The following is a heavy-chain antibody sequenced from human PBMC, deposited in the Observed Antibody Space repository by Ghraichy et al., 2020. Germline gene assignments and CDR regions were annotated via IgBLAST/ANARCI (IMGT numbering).Heavy chain of an antibody. Sequence: GGSLRLSCSASGFSFPDYCMSWVRQAPGKGLEWVGFIRSTAYGGTAEYAASVKGRFTISRDDSKRIAYLQMNTLTTEDTAVYYCSPYRFASWRKIVYYYGIDVWRQGTTVTVSS. J-gene: IGHJ6*02. V-gene: IGHV3-49*04. D-gene: IGHD2-2*01. CDR2: IRSTAYGGTA. CDR3: SPYRFASWRKIVYYYGIDV. CDR1: GFSFPDYC.